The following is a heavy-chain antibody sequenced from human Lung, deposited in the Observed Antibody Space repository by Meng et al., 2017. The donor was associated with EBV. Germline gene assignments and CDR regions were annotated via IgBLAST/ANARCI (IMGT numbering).Heavy chain of an antibody. CDR1: GVSVSSSSAA. Sequence: QVPESGPGLVKPSQTLSLTCVISGVSVSSSSAAWTWIRQSPSIGLEWLGRTYYRSKWYNDYAVFVKSRITINPDTSKNQFSLQLNSVTPEDTAAYYCARGATSVFDLWGRGTLVTVSS. V-gene: IGHV6-1*02. J-gene: IGHJ2*01. CDR2: TYYRSKWYN. CDR3: ARGATSVFDL.